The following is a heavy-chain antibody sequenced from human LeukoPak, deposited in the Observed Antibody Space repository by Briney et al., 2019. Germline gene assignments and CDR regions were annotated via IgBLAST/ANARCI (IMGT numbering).Heavy chain of an antibody. CDR1: GGTFSSYA. J-gene: IGHJ4*02. CDR2: IIPILGIA. CDR3: ARGSSGWYGGGFDY. V-gene: IGHV1-69*04. Sequence: GASVKVSCKASGGTFSSYAISWVRQAPGQGLEWMGRIIPILGIANYAQKFQGRVTITADKSTSTAYMELSSLRSEDTAVYYCARGSSGWYGGGFDYWGQGTLVTVSS. D-gene: IGHD6-19*01.